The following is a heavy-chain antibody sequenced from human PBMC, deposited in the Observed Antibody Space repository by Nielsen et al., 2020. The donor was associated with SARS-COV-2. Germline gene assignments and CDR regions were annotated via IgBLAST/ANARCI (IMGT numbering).Heavy chain of an antibody. CDR1: GFNFSSYA. Sequence: GESLKISCSASGFNFSSYAMHWVRQAPGKGLEWVAIIWYDGNSKQYADSVKGRFTISRDNSKNTLYLQMNSLRAEDTAVYYCARGPYGGYFDYWGQGTLVTVSS. CDR3: ARGPYGGYFDY. D-gene: IGHD4/OR15-4a*01. V-gene: IGHV3-30*02. CDR2: IWYDGNSK. J-gene: IGHJ4*02.